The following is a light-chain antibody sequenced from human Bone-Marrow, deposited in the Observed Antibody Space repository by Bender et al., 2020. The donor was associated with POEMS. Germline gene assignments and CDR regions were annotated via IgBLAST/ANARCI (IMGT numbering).Light chain of an antibody. CDR3: SSYTSSSTLYVV. Sequence: QSALTQPRSVSGSPGQSVTISCTGSNNDVGNYDLVSWYQQHPGKAPKLIIYEVSKRPSGVSNRFSGSKSGNTASLTISGLQAEDEADYYCSSYTSSSTLYVVFGGGTKLTVL. V-gene: IGLV2-14*02. CDR2: EVS. CDR1: NNDVGNYDL. J-gene: IGLJ2*01.